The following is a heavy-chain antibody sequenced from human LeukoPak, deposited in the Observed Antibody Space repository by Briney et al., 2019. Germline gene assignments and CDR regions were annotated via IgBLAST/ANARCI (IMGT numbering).Heavy chain of an antibody. CDR1: GFTFSSYA. V-gene: IGHV3-23*01. CDR2: ISGSGGST. J-gene: IGHJ4*02. D-gene: IGHD3-9*01. Sequence: PGGSLRLSCAASGFTFSSYAMSWVRQAPGKGLEWVSAISGSGGSTYYADSVKGRFTISRDNSKNALYLQMNSLRAEDTAVYYCANQLVIMYALDYWGQGTLVTVSS. CDR3: ANQLVIMYALDY.